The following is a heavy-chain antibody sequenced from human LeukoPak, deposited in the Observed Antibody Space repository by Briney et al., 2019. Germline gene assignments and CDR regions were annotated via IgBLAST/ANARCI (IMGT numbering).Heavy chain of an antibody. J-gene: IGHJ6*02. CDR2: ISYDGSNK. CDR1: GFTFSSYG. D-gene: IGHD2-8*01. CDR3: AKDNGGYQSYYYYYGMDV. Sequence: GGSLRLSCAASGFTFSSYGMHWVRQAPGKGLEWVAVISYDGSNKYYADSVKGRYTISRDNSKNTLYLQMNSLRAEDTAVYYCAKDNGGYQSYYYYYGMDVWGQGTTVTVSS. V-gene: IGHV3-30*18.